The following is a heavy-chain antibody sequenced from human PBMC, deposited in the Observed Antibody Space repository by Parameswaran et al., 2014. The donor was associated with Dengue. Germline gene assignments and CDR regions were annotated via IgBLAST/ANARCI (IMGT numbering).Heavy chain of an antibody. D-gene: IGHD3-3*01. CDR2: ISAYNGNT. Sequence: SWVRQAPGQGLEWMGWISAYNGNTNYAQKLQGRVTMTTDTSTSTAYMELRSLRSDDTAVYYCARVGSTYYDFWYFDYWGQGTLVTVS. CDR3: ARVGSTYYDFWYFDY. V-gene: IGHV1-18*01. J-gene: IGHJ4*02.